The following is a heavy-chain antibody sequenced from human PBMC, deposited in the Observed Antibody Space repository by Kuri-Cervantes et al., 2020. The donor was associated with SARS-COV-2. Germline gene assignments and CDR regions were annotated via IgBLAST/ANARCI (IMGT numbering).Heavy chain of an antibody. D-gene: IGHD3-10*01. CDR2: ISSSSSYI. Sequence: GESLKISCAASGFTFSSYSMNWVRQAPGKGLEWVSSISSSSSYIYYADSVKGRFTISRDNAKNSLYLQMNSLRAVDTAVYYCARDRPSNYYGSGSSLDAFDIWGQGTMVTVSS. CDR3: ARDRPSNYYGSGSSLDAFDI. J-gene: IGHJ3*02. CDR1: GFTFSSYS. V-gene: IGHV3-21*01.